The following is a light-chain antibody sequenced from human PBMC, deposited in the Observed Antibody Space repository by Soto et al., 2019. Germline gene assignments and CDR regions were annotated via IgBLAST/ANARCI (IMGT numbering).Light chain of an antibody. V-gene: IGKV1-33*01. CDR1: QDISNS. J-gene: IGKJ5*01. Sequence: DVEVTQTPPSLSAAVGDRVTISCQASQDISNSLNWYQQKPGKAPKLLIYDASNLETGVPSRFSGSGSGTDFTFTISSLQPEDIATYYCQHCDSLPLTFGQGARLAIK. CDR3: QHCDSLPLT. CDR2: DAS.